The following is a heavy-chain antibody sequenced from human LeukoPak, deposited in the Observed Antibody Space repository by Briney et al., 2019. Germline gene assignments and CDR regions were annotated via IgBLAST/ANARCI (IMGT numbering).Heavy chain of an antibody. CDR2: INPNSGGT. CDR1: GYTFTGYY. V-gene: IGHV1-2*02. Sequence: ASVKVSCKASGYTFTGYYMHWVRQAPGQGLEWMGWINPNSGGTNYAQKFQGRVTMTRDTSISTAYMELSRLRSDDTAVYHCAGAALGYCSGGSCLNWFDPWGQGTLVTVSS. CDR3: AGAALGYCSGGSCLNWFDP. J-gene: IGHJ5*02. D-gene: IGHD2-15*01.